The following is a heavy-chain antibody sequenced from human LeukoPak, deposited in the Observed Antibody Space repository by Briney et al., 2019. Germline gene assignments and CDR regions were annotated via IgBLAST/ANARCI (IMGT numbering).Heavy chain of an antibody. CDR2: IIPIFGTA. Sequence: GASVKVSCKASGGTFSSYAISWVRQAPGQGLEWMGGIIPIFGTANYAQKFQGRVTITADESTSTAYMELSSLRSEDTAVYYCAREDIVVVPAASHYYYYGMDVWGQGTTVTVSS. CDR3: AREDIVVVPAASHYYYYGMDV. CDR1: GGTFSSYA. V-gene: IGHV1-69*13. J-gene: IGHJ6*02. D-gene: IGHD2-2*01.